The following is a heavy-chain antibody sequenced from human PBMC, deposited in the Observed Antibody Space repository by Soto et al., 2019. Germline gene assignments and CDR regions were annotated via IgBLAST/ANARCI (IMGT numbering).Heavy chain of an antibody. V-gene: IGHV4-59*01. CDR1: GASITSSY. Sequence: SETLSLTCSVSGASITSSYWSWIRQSPGKGLEWIGYVHYSGGTRDNPSLKSRVTISVDTSKNQFSLKLTSVTAADTAVYYCARGYYDSRGQSNTFDIWGQGTMVTVSS. D-gene: IGHD3-22*01. J-gene: IGHJ3*02. CDR3: ARGYYDSRGQSNTFDI. CDR2: VHYSGGT.